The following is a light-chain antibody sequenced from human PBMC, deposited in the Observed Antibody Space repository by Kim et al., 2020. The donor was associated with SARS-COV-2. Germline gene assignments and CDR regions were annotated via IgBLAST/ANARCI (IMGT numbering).Light chain of an antibody. CDR2: AAS. CDR3: QQTNGFPYT. V-gene: IGKV1-12*01. Sequence: SASVGDRVTITCRASQGISSWLAWYQQKPGKAPKLLIYAASSLQTGVPSRFSGSESGTDFTLTISGLQPEDSATYYCQQTNGFPYTFGQGTKLEI. CDR1: QGISSW. J-gene: IGKJ2*01.